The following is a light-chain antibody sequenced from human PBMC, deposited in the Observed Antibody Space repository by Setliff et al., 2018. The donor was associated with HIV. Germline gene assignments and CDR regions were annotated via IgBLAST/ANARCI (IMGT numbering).Light chain of an antibody. CDR1: SSDIGTYNF. J-gene: IGLJ1*01. CDR2: EVS. CDR3: TSYTTSSAPLV. V-gene: IGLV2-14*01. Sequence: QSVLTQPASVSGSPGQSITISCTGSSSDIGTYNFVSWYQQYPNKAPKVVIYEVSVRPSGISNRFSGSKSGNTASLTISRLQPEDDADYYCTSYTTSSAPLVFGSGTRSPS.